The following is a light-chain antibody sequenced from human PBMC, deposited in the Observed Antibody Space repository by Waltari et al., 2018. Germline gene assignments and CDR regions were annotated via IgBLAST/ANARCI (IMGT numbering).Light chain of an antibody. CDR1: NIGGKS. CDR3: QVWDTTSDHVV. Sequence: YLLTQPPSVSVAPAQTARITCARNNIGGKSVLWYQHRPGQAPLLVIYDDRDRPSGIPERFSASNSGNTATLTISRVEGEDEADYYCQVWDTTSDHVVFGGGTQLTVL. J-gene: IGLJ2*01. V-gene: IGLV3-21*02. CDR2: DDR.